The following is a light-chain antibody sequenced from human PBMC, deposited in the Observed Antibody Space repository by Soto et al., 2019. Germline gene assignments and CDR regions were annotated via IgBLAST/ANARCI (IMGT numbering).Light chain of an antibody. CDR1: QSVSSNY. Sequence: EIVLTQSPGTLSLSPGERATLSCRASQSVSSNYLAWYQQKPGQAPRLLIYGASNRATGIPDRFSGSGSGTDFTLTISRLEPEDFAVYYCQHYGSSPETFGQGTKVDIK. V-gene: IGKV3-20*01. CDR2: GAS. J-gene: IGKJ1*01. CDR3: QHYGSSPET.